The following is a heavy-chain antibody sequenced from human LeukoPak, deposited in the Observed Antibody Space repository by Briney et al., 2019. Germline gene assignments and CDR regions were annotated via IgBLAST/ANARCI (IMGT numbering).Heavy chain of an antibody. V-gene: IGHV3-21*01. D-gene: IGHD4-11*01. CDR2: ISSSSSYI. CDR1: GLTFSSYS. Sequence: GGSLRLSCAASGLTFSSYSMNWVRQAPGKGLGWVSSISSSSSYIYYADSVKGRFTISRDNAKNSLYLQMNSLRAEDTAVYYCARGGPGRLLDYWGQGTLVTVSS. J-gene: IGHJ4*02. CDR3: ARGGPGRLLDY.